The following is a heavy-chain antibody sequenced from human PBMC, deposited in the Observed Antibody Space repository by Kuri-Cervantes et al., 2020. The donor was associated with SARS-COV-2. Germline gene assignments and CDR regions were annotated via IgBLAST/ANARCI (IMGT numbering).Heavy chain of an antibody. CDR3: ARVNRNSWFDP. D-gene: IGHD1-14*01. V-gene: IGHV4-34*01. Sequence: ESLKISCAVYGGSFSGYYWSWIRQPPGKGLEWIGEINHSGSTNYNPSLKSRVTVSVDTSKNQFSLKLSSVTAADTAVYYCARVNRNSWFDPWGQGTLVTVSS. CDR2: INHSGST. J-gene: IGHJ5*02. CDR1: GGSFSGYY.